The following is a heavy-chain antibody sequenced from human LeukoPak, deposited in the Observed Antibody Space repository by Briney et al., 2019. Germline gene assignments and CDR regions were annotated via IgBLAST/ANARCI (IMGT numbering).Heavy chain of an antibody. V-gene: IGHV3-74*01. CDR1: GFTFSSYA. J-gene: IGHJ4*02. CDR3: AKGLAMIV. D-gene: IGHD3-22*01. CDR2: INSDGSST. Sequence: GGSLRLSCAASGFTFSSYAMSWVRQAPGKGLEWVSRINSDGSSTSYADSVKGRFTISRDNSKNTLYLQMNSLRAEDTAVYCCAKGLAMIVWGQGTLVTVSS.